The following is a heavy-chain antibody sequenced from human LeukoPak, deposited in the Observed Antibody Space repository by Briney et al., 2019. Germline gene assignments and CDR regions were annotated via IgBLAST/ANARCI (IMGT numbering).Heavy chain of an antibody. V-gene: IGHV1-69*05. Sequence: SVKVSCKASGGTFSSYAISWVRQAPGQGLEWMGGIIPIFGTANYAQKFKGRVTITTDESTRTGYMALSSLRSEDTAAYYCARGPPFYYYYMDVWGKGTTVTVSS. CDR2: IIPIFGTA. CDR1: GGTFSSYA. J-gene: IGHJ6*03. CDR3: ARGPPFYYYYMDV.